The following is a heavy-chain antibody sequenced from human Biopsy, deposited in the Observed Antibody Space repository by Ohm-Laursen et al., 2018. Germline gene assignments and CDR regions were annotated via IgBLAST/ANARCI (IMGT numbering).Heavy chain of an antibody. V-gene: IGHV4-59*01. CDR2: VYYTGST. D-gene: IGHD3-22*01. Sequence: SETLSLTCTVSGDSISSYYWSWIRQPPGKGLQWIGYVYYTGSTDYNPSHQSRVTISVDTSKNHFFLRLRSVTPADTAIYYCARDRGYYSDRTVPGYFDLWGRGTLVTVSS. J-gene: IGHJ2*01. CDR3: ARDRGYYSDRTVPGYFDL. CDR1: GDSISSYY.